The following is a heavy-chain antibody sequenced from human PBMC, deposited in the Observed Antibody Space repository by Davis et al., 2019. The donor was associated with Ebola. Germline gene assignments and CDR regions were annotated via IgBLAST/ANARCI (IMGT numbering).Heavy chain of an antibody. CDR1: GYSFTTYW. Sequence: GGFLRLSCKGSGYSFTTYWISWVRQMPGKGLEWMGIIYPGDSDTRYRPSFQGQVTISVDRSISTAYLQWGSLKASDTAMYYCARQASLYGSSDYWGQGTLVTVSS. CDR3: ARQASLYGSSDY. D-gene: IGHD3-22*01. V-gene: IGHV5-51*01. J-gene: IGHJ4*02. CDR2: IYPGDSDT.